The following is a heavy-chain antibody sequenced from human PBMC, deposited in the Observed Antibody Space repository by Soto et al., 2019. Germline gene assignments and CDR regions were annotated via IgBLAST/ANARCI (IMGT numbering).Heavy chain of an antibody. J-gene: IGHJ6*02. CDR1: GGTFSSYA. D-gene: IGHD3-9*01. CDR3: AEVRYFDLKGYYGIDV. CDR2: IIPIFGTA. Sequence: QVQLVQSGAEVKKPGSSVKVSCKASGGTFSSYAISWVRQAPGQGLEWMGGIIPIFGTANYAQKFQGSVTITADTSTSTAYMELSRLRSKDTAVYYCAEVRYFDLKGYYGIDVWGQGTTATVSS. V-gene: IGHV1-69*06.